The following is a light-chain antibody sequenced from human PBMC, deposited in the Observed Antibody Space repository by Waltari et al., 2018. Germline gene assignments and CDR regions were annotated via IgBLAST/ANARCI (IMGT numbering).Light chain of an antibody. V-gene: IGKV4-1*01. CDR3: QQYYSIPHT. Sequence: SFLSSPKNTNYLAWYQQKPGQTPKLLISGASTRESGIPSRFSGSGSGTEFTLTISSLQAEDLAIYYCQQYYSIPHTFGEGTKVEIK. CDR1: SFLSSPKNTNY. CDR2: GAS. J-gene: IGKJ4*01.